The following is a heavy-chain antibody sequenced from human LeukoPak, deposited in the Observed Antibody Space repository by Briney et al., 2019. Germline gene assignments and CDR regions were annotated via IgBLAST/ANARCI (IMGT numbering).Heavy chain of an antibody. Sequence: SGGSLRLSCAGSGFNFRDHWMSWLRQAPEKGPEWVAHIKPDGSEKYYVDSVKGRFIISRDDARNSLSLQMSSLRAEDTAVYYCAGSFGDVKNFWGQGTLVTVSS. CDR3: AGSFGDVKNF. J-gene: IGHJ4*01. V-gene: IGHV3-7*01. D-gene: IGHD3-10*01. CDR1: GFNFRDHW. CDR2: IKPDGSEK.